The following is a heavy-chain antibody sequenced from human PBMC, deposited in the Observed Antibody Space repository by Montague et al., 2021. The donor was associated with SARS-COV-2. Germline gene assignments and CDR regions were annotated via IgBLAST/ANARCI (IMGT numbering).Heavy chain of an antibody. V-gene: IGHV3-23*01. Sequence: SLRLSCAASGFTFSYYVMSWVRQAPGKGLEWVSAISGSGGSTYYADSVKGRFTISRDNSENTLYLQMNNLRVDDTAIYYCVRPLWFGDSDYYFESWGQGTLVSVSS. CDR1: GFTFSYYV. D-gene: IGHD3-10*01. CDR3: VRPLWFGDSDYYFES. CDR2: ISGSGGST. J-gene: IGHJ4*02.